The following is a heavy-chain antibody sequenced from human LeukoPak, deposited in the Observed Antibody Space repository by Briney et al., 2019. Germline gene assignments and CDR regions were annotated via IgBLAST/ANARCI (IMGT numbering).Heavy chain of an antibody. CDR1: GFTFSSYA. J-gene: IGHJ6*03. CDR3: AKDKSAYYYYYMDV. CDR2: IYNIGTT. Sequence: GGSLRLSCAASGFTFSSYAMSWVRQAPGKGLEWVSIIYNIGTTYYTDSVKGRFTISRDNSKNTLYLQMNSLRAEDTAVYYCAKDKSAYYYYYMDVWGKGTTVTVSS. V-gene: IGHV3-23*03.